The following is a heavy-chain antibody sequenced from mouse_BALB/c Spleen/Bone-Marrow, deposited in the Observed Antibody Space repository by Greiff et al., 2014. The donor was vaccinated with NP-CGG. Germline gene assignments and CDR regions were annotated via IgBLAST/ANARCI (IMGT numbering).Heavy chain of an antibody. D-gene: IGHD2-3*01. Sequence: QVQLKESGPGQVAPAQSLSITCTVSGFSLTSYSVHWVRQPPGKGLEWLGVIWAGGSTNYNSALMSRLSISKDNSKSQVFLKMSSLQTDDTAMFYCARDDDSYAMDYWGQGTSVTVSS. V-gene: IGHV2-9*02. CDR1: GFSLTSYS. J-gene: IGHJ4*01. CDR2: IWAGGST. CDR3: ARDDDSYAMDY.